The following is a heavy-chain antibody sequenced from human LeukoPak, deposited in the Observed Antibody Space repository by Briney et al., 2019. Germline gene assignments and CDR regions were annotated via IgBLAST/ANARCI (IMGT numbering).Heavy chain of an antibody. CDR1: GFTFDDYA. V-gene: IGHV3-9*01. J-gene: IGHJ6*02. D-gene: IGHD2-2*01. CDR2: ISWNSGSI. CDR3: AKDHQRGSFHGMDV. Sequence: GGSLRLSCAASGFTFDDYAMHWVRQAPGKGLEGVSGISWNSGSIGYADSVKGRFTISRDNAKNSLYLQMNSLRPEDTALYYCAKDHQRGSFHGMDVWGQGTTVTVSS.